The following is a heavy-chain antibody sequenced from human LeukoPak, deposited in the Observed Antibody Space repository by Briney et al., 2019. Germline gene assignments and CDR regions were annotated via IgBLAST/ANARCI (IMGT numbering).Heavy chain of an antibody. V-gene: IGHV3-7*03. J-gene: IGHJ4*02. CDR2: IKQDGSEK. CDR3: ARHPNYYDSSGYYKGFDC. Sequence: GGSLRLSCAASGFTFTSYWMSWVRQAPGKGLEWVAGIKQDGSEKYYVDSVKGRFTISRDNAKNSLNLQMNSLRAEDTAVYYCARHPNYYDSSGYYKGFDCWGQGTLVTVSS. CDR1: GFTFTSYW. D-gene: IGHD3-22*01.